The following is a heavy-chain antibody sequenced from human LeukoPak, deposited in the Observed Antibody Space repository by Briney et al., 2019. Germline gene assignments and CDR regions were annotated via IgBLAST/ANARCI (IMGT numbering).Heavy chain of an antibody. J-gene: IGHJ5*02. D-gene: IGHD3-16*01. CDR1: GGSIRSFF. V-gene: IGHV4-59*01. Sequence: KSSETLSLTCTVSGGSIRSFFWSWIRQSPGEGLEWIGYIYYTGITKYNLSLKSRVTMSVDTSKNQFALELSSVTSADTAVYYCARHYGPWGQGTLVTVSS. CDR2: IYYTGIT. CDR3: ARHYGP.